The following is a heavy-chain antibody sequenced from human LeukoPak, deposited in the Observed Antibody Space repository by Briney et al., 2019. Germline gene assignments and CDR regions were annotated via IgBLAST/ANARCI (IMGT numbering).Heavy chain of an antibody. J-gene: IGHJ4*02. D-gene: IGHD3-9*01. CDR3: ARDEAYYDTFGMDV. CDR2: ISAYNGNT. CDR1: GYTFTSFG. V-gene: IGHV1-18*01. Sequence: ASVKVSCKASGYTFTSFGFSWVRQAPGQGLEWMGWISAYNGNTSYVQNLQGRVTMTTDTSTSTAYMELRSLRSDDTAVYYCARDEAYYDTFGMDVWGQGTLVTVSS.